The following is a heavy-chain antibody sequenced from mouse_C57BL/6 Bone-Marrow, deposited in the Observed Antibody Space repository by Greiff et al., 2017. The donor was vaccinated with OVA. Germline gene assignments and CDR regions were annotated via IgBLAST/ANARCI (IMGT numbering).Heavy chain of an antibody. Sequence: EVQLVESGAELVRPGSSVKMSCKTSGYTFTSYGINWVKQRPGQGLEWIGYIYIGNGYTEYNEKFKGKATLTSDTSSSTAYMQLSSLTSEDSAIYFCARGSGGSSYCWYFDVWGTGTTVTVSS. CDR3: ARGSGGSSYCWYFDV. D-gene: IGHD1-1*01. J-gene: IGHJ1*03. V-gene: IGHV1-58*01. CDR1: GYTFTSYG. CDR2: IYIGNGYT.